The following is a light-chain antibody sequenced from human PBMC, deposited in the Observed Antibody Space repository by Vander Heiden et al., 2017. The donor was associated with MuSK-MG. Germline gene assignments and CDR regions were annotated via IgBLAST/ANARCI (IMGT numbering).Light chain of an antibody. J-gene: IGLJ2*01. CDR1: SSDVGTSNY. V-gene: IGLV2-14*03. Sequence: QPALTQPASVPGSPGQSITISCSGTSSDVGTSNYVSWLQQHPGKAPKVMNYDVTTRPSGVSNRFSGSKSGNTASLTISGLEAEDEADYYCSSYTSSDTVVFGGGTKVTVL. CDR2: DVT. CDR3: SSYTSSDTVV.